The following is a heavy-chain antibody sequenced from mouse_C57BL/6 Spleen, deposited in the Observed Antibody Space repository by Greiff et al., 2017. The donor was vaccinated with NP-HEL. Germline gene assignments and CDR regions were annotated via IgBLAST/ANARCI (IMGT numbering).Heavy chain of an antibody. CDR3: APNHYYGSRDWYFDV. Sequence: EVQLQQSGPVLVKPGASVKMSCKASGYTFTDYYMNWVKQSHGKSLEWIGVINPYNGGTSYNQKFKGKATLTVDKSSSTAYMELNSLTSEDSAVYYCAPNHYYGSRDWYFDVWGTGTTVTVSS. V-gene: IGHV1-19*01. D-gene: IGHD1-1*01. J-gene: IGHJ1*03. CDR2: INPYNGGT. CDR1: GYTFTDYY.